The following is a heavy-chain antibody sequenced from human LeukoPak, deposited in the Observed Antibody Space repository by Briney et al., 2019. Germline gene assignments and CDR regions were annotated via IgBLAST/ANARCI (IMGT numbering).Heavy chain of an antibody. Sequence: SETLSLTFSVYGGSFSGYYWSWIRQPPGKGLEWIGEINHSGSTNYNPSLKSRVTISVDTSKNQFSLKLSSVTAADTAVYYCAKNKRGSKDAFDIWGQGTMVTVSS. CDR2: INHSGST. J-gene: IGHJ3*02. D-gene: IGHD1/OR15-1a*01. V-gene: IGHV4-34*01. CDR3: AKNKRGSKDAFDI. CDR1: GGSFSGYY.